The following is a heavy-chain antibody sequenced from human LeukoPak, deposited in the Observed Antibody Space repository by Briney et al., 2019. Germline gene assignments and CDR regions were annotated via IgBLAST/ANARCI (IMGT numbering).Heavy chain of an antibody. V-gene: IGHV4-61*02. CDR1: GGSISTGTYY. D-gene: IGHD2-15*01. CDR2: IYPSGGT. CDR3: ATGGAPDCSVGACYSLDS. J-gene: IGHJ4*02. Sequence: SETLSLTCTVSGGSISTGTYYLIWIRQAAGKGLEWIGLIYPSGGTNYNPSLKSRLTISIDASKNQFSLKLSSVTAADTAVYYCATGGAPDCSVGACYSLDSWGQGALVTVSS.